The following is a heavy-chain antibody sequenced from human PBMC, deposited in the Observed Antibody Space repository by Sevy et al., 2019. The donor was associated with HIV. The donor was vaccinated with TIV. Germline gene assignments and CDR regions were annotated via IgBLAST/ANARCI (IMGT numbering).Heavy chain of an antibody. V-gene: IGHV3-7*01. D-gene: IGHD6-19*01. J-gene: IGHJ4*02. CDR1: GFTFSSYW. Sequence: GGSLRLSCAASGFTFSSYWMSWVRQAPGKGLEWVANIKQDGSEKSYVDSVKGRFTISRDNAKNSLYLQMNSLRAEDPAVYYCARARPGGAWYFLDCWGQGTLVTVSS. CDR2: IKQDGSEK. CDR3: ARARPGGAWYFLDC.